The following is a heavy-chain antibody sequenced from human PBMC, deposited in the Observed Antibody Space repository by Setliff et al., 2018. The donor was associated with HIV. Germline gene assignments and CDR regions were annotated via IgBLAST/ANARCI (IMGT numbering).Heavy chain of an antibody. J-gene: IGHJ6*03. D-gene: IGHD2-2*02. CDR1: GESFSGYY. CDR2: INYRGGT. Sequence: PSETLSLTCAVYGESFSGYYWSWIRPPPGTGLEWIGEINYRGGTNYNPSLKSRFTISVDTSNNQFSLELSSVTAADTAVYYCAREPAAIQGAYYYYYLDVWGKGTAVTSP. CDR3: AREPAAIQGAYYYYYLDV. V-gene: IGHV4-34*01.